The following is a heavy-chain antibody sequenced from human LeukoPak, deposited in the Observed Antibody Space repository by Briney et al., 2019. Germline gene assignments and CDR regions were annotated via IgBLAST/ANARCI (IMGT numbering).Heavy chain of an antibody. D-gene: IGHD2-21*02. CDR3: AKEPFCGGDCYFDY. Sequence: GGSLRLSCAASGFTFSSYAMHWVRQAPGKGLEWVAVISYDGSNKYYADSVKGRFTISRDNSKNTLYLQMNSLRAEDTAVYYCAKEPFCGGDCYFDYWGQGTLVTVSS. J-gene: IGHJ4*02. CDR2: ISYDGSNK. V-gene: IGHV3-30*04. CDR1: GFTFSSYA.